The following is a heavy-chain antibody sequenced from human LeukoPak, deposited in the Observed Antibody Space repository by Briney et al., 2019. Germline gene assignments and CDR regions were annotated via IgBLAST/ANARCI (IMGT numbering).Heavy chain of an antibody. D-gene: IGHD1-26*01. CDR2: INSDGSST. V-gene: IGHV3-74*01. Sequence: GGSLRLSCAASGFTFSSYWMHWVRQAPGKGLVWVSRINSDGSSTSYADSVKGRFTISRDNAKNTLYLQMNSLRAEDTAVYYCARVFITRIVGATYGMDVWGQGTTVTVSS. J-gene: IGHJ6*02. CDR1: GFTFSSYW. CDR3: ARVFITRIVGATYGMDV.